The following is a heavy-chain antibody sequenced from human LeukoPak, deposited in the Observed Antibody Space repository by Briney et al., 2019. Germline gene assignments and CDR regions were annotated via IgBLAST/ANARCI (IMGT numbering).Heavy chain of an antibody. J-gene: IGHJ4*02. CDR3: AKGFDGGYVYFDY. CDR1: GFTFSSYA. Sequence: GGSLRLSCAASGFTFSSYALSWVRQAPGKGLEWVSAISGSGGSTYYADSVKGRFTISRDNSKNTLYLQMNSLRAEDTAVYYCAKGFDGGYVYFDYWGQGTLVTVSS. D-gene: IGHD5-12*01. V-gene: IGHV3-23*01. CDR2: ISGSGGST.